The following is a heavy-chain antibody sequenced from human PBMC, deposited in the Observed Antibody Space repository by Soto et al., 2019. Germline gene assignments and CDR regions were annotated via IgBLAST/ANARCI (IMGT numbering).Heavy chain of an antibody. CDR2: IINDGSGA. D-gene: IGHD2-21*01. V-gene: IGHV3-74*01. CDR1: GFTFSSYW. J-gene: IGHJ4*02. CDR3: VRDMELWRLDS. Sequence: EVPLVESGGGLVQPGESLRLSCAASGFTFSSYWMHWVRQAPGKGLVWVARIINDGSGATYADSVRGRFTVTRNNAENTMYLQMDSLRAEDTAVYYCVRDMELWRLDSWGRGTLVTVSS.